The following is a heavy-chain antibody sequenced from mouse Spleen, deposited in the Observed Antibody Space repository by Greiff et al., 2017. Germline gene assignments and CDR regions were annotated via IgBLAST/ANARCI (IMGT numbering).Heavy chain of an antibody. J-gene: IGHJ4*01. CDR1: GFTFSDYG. D-gene: IGHD1-1*01. V-gene: IGHV5-17*01. CDR3: ARYGLLRAMDY. CDR2: ISSGSSTI. Sequence: DVHLVESGGGLVKPGGSLKLSCAASGFTFSDYGMHWVRQAPEKGLEWVAYISSGSSTIYYADTVKGRFTISRDNAKNTLFLQMTSLRSEDTAMYYCARYGLLRAMDYWGQGTSVTVSS.